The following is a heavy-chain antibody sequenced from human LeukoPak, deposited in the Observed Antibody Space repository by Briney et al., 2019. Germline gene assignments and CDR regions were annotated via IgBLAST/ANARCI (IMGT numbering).Heavy chain of an antibody. CDR2: ISDYNGNT. D-gene: IGHD6-19*01. V-gene: IGHV1-18*01. CDR1: GYTFTSYG. CDR3: AAYSSGWYVVALLDY. Sequence: ASVKVSCKASGYTFTSYGSSWVRQATGQGLEWMGWISDYNGNTNYAMKLQGRVTMTTDTSTSTAYMKLRSLRSDDTAVYYCAAYSSGWYVVALLDYGGRETLVTVSA. J-gene: IGHJ4*02.